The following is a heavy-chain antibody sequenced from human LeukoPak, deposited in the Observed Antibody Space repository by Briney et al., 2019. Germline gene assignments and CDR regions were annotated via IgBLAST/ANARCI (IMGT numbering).Heavy chain of an antibody. J-gene: IGHJ6*03. CDR2: MNPNSGNT. D-gene: IGHD3-3*01. Sequence: ASVKVSCKASGYTFTSYDINWVRQATGQGLEWMGWMNPNSGNTGYAQKFQGRVTITRNTSISTAYMELSSLRSEDTAAYYCARVGFWSGYYYSYYYYYMDVWGKGTTVTVSS. CDR3: ARVGFWSGYYYSYYYYYMDV. CDR1: GYTFTSYD. V-gene: IGHV1-8*03.